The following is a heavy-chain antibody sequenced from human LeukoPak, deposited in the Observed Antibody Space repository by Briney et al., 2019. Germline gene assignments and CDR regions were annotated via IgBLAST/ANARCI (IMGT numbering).Heavy chain of an antibody. Sequence: SETLSLTCTVSGGSISSSSYYWGWIRQPPGKGLEWIGSIYYSGSTYYNPSLKSRVTISVDTSKNQFSLKLSSVTAADTAVYYCARTMVTPLPDYFDYWGQGTLVTVSS. D-gene: IGHD5-18*01. V-gene: IGHV4-39*07. J-gene: IGHJ4*02. CDR1: GGSISSSSYY. CDR3: ARTMVTPLPDYFDY. CDR2: IYYSGST.